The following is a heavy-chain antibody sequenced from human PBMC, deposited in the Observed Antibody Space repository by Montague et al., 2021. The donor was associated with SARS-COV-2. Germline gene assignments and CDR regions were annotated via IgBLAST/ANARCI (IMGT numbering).Heavy chain of an antibody. CDR2: AYYVPSTNXANT. D-gene: IGHD3-16*01. J-gene: IGHJ3*02. V-gene: IGHV4-59*01. CDR3: ARTWRFGQSYGLDI. CDR1: GDSISSYY. Sequence: SETLSLTCSVSGDSISSYYYNWIRQTPGKGLEWIGNAYYVPSTNXANTNSNPSLKRRVTISLDKSENQFSLKLSSVTAADTAVYYCARTWRFGQSYGLDIWGQGTMVTVSS.